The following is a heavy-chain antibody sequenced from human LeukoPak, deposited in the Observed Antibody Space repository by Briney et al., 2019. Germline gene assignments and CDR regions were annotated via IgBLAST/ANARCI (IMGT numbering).Heavy chain of an antibody. CDR1: GFTFSSYS. Sequence: GGSLRLSCAASGFTFSSYSMNWVRQAPGEGLEWVSSISSSSSYIYDADSVKGRFSISRGNAKNSLFLQMNSLRVEDTAVYYCARDGDYGGNSEVFDFWGQGTLVTVSS. CDR2: ISSSSSYI. V-gene: IGHV3-21*01. J-gene: IGHJ4*02. D-gene: IGHD4-23*01. CDR3: ARDGDYGGNSEVFDF.